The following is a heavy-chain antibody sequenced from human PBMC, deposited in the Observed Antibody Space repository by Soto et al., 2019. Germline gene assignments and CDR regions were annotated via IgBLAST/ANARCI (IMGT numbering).Heavy chain of an antibody. J-gene: IGHJ4*02. Sequence: PGGSLRLSCAASGFTFISDAMSWVLQAPGKGLEWVSAISGSGGSTYYADSVKGRFTISRDNSKNTLYLQMNSLRAEDTAVYYCSNDYVLARFDYSAQRTLVTVSS. CDR1: GFTFISDA. CDR3: SNDYVLARFDY. CDR2: ISGSGGST. D-gene: IGHD2-8*02. V-gene: IGHV3-23*01.